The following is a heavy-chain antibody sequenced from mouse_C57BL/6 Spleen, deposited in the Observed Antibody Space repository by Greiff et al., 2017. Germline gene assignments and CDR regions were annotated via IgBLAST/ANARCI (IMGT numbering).Heavy chain of an antibody. Sequence: EVKLVESGPGLVKPSQSLSLTCSVTGYSITSGYYWNWIRQFPGNKLEWMGYISYDGSNNYNPSLKNRISITRDTSKNQFFLKLNSVTTEDTATYYCARDRGITAQVPGAMDYWGQGTSVTVSS. D-gene: IGHD3-2*02. V-gene: IGHV3-6*01. J-gene: IGHJ4*01. CDR3: ARDRGITAQVPGAMDY. CDR2: ISYDGSN. CDR1: GYSITSGYY.